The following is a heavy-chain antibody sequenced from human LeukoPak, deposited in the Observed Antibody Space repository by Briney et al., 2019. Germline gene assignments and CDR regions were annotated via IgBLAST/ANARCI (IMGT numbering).Heavy chain of an antibody. CDR1: GYTFTSYG. J-gene: IGHJ4*02. Sequence: GASVKVSCKASGYTFTSYGISWVRQAPGQGLEWMGWISAYNGNTNYAQKLQGRVTMTTDTSTSTAYMELRSLRSDDTAVYYCARDHHLNYYDSSGYLDYWGQGTLVAVSS. D-gene: IGHD3-22*01. CDR3: ARDHHLNYYDSSGYLDY. V-gene: IGHV1-18*01. CDR2: ISAYNGNT.